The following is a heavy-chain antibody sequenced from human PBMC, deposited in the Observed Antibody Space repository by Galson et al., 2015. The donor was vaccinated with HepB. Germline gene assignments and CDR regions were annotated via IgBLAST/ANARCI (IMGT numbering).Heavy chain of an antibody. D-gene: IGHD5-24*01. CDR3: AKLRDGYNWGWFDP. Sequence: SLRLSCAASGFTFSSYGMHWVRQAPGKGLEWVAVISYDGSNKYYADSVKGRFTISRDNSKNTLYLQMNSLRAEDTAVYYCAKLRDGYNWGWFDPWGQGTLVTVSS. V-gene: IGHV3-30*18. CDR2: ISYDGSNK. CDR1: GFTFSSYG. J-gene: IGHJ5*02.